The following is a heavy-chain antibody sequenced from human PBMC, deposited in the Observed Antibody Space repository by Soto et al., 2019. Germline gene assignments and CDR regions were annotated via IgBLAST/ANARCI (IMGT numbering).Heavy chain of an antibody. J-gene: IGHJ6*02. Sequence: SETLSLTCTVSGGSLSGYYWSWIRQPPGKGLEWIGDMYNTGSTVYNPSFKSRVTISVDTSKNQFSLKLNSVTAADTAVYYCARDLWGYCGTDCYPLDVWGQGTTVTVSS. CDR1: GGSLSGYY. CDR3: ARDLWGYCGTDCYPLDV. V-gene: IGHV4-59*01. D-gene: IGHD2-21*02. CDR2: MYNTGST.